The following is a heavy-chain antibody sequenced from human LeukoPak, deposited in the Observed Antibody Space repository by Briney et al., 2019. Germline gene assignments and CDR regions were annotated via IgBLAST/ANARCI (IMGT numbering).Heavy chain of an antibody. Sequence: SETLSLTCTVSGGSISSSSYYWSWIRQPPGKGLEWIGEINHSGSTNYNPSLKSRVTISVDTSKNQFSLKLSSVTAADTAVYYCARTGSGYTYYCYYMDVWGKGTTVTVSS. CDR2: INHSGST. D-gene: IGHD3-22*01. V-gene: IGHV4-39*07. J-gene: IGHJ6*03. CDR3: ARTGSGYTYYCYYMDV. CDR1: GGSISSSSYY.